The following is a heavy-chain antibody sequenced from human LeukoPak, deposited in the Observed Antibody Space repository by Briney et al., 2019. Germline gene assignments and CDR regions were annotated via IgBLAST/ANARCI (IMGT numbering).Heavy chain of an antibody. D-gene: IGHD2-15*01. Sequence: ASVKVSCKASGGTFSSYAISRVRQAPGQGLEWMGGIIPIFGTANYAQKFQGRVTITADKSTSTAYMELSSLRSEDTAVYYCARAGIGNKGLFAYWGQGTLVTVSS. CDR2: IIPIFGTA. CDR3: ARAGIGNKGLFAY. J-gene: IGHJ4*02. CDR1: GGTFSSYA. V-gene: IGHV1-69*06.